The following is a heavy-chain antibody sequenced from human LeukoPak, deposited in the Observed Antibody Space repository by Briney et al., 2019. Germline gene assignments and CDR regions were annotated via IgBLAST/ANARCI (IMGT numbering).Heavy chain of an antibody. Sequence: GGSLRLSCTASGFTFGDYAMSWFRQAPGKGLEWVGFIRSKAYGGTTEYAASVKGRFTISRDDSKSIAYLQMNSLNTEDTAVYYCAKNLWRDLLSFGEGYYFGYWGQGTLVTVSS. CDR2: IRSKAYGGTT. V-gene: IGHV3-49*03. CDR3: AKNLWRDLLSFGEGYYFGY. J-gene: IGHJ4*02. D-gene: IGHD3-10*01. CDR1: GFTFGDYA.